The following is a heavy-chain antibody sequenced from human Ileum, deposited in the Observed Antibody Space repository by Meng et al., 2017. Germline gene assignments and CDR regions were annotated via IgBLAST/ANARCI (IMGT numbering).Heavy chain of an antibody. CDR2: TYYRSKWYS. D-gene: IGHD3-3*01. Sequence: QVKPQQSGPGLVKPSQTLSLPCAVSGGSVSSNIAAWNWTRQSPLRGLEWLGRTYYRSKWYSEYAVSVKSRISITPDTSKNQFSLQMNSVTPEDTAVYYCASGSGSLDYWGPGTLVTVFS. CDR1: GGSVSSNIAA. V-gene: IGHV6-1*01. J-gene: IGHJ4*02. CDR3: ASGSGSLDY.